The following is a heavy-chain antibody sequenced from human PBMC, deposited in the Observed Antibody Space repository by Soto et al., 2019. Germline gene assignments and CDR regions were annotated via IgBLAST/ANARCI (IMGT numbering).Heavy chain of an antibody. CDR1: GYTFTSYA. Sequence: ASVKVSCKASGYTFTSYAMHWVRQAPGQRLEWMGWINAGNGNTKYSQKFQGRVTITRDTSASTAYMELSSLRSEDTAVYYCARARESYYYYGMDVWDQGTTVTVSS. CDR3: ARARESYYYYGMDV. J-gene: IGHJ6*02. CDR2: INAGNGNT. V-gene: IGHV1-3*01.